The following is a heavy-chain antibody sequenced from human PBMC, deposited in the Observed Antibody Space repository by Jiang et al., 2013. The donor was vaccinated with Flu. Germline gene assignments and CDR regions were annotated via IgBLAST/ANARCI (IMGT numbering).Heavy chain of an antibody. D-gene: IGHD3-10*01. CDR2: IYYSGST. CDR3: ASTLRITMVRGVIDY. V-gene: IGHV4-30-4*01. J-gene: IGHJ4*02. CDR1: GGSISSGDYY. Sequence: GLVKPSQTLSLTCTVSGGSISSGDYYWSWIRQPPGKGLEWIGYIYYSGSTYYNPSLKSRVTISVDTSKNQFSLKLSSVTAADTAVYYCASTLRITMVRGVIDYWGQGTLVTVSS.